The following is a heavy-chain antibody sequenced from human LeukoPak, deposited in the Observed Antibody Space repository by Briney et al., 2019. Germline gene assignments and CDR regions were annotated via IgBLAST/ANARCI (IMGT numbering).Heavy chain of an antibody. CDR3: ARDLSSSWASVS. CDR2: IYYSGST. V-gene: IGHV4-59*01. CDR1: GGSISTYF. D-gene: IGHD6-13*01. J-gene: IGHJ4*02. Sequence: SETLSLTCTVSGGSISTYFWSWIRQPPGKGLEWIGYIYYSGSTNYNPSLKSRVTISLDTSKNQFSLKLSSVTAADTAVYYCARDLSSSWASVSWGQGTLVTVSS.